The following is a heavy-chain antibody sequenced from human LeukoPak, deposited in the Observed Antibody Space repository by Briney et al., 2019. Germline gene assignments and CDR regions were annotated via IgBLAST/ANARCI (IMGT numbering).Heavy chain of an antibody. Sequence: PSETLSLTCNVSGGTISSCSYYWSWIRQPAGKGLEWIGRIYTSGSTNYNPSLKSRVTISVDTSKNQFSLKLSSVTAADTAVYYCARVAALYYYYYMDVWGKGTTVTVSS. V-gene: IGHV4-61*02. CDR1: GGTISSCSYY. CDR2: IYTSGST. CDR3: ARVAALYYYYYMDV. D-gene: IGHD2-15*01. J-gene: IGHJ6*03.